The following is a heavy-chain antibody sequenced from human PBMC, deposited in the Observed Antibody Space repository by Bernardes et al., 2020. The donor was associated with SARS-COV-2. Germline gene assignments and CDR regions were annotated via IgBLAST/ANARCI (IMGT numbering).Heavy chain of an antibody. Sequence: GGSLRLSCAVSAFTVSSKYMNWVRQAPGKGLEWVSVIQSGGYTNYADSVKGRFTVSRDTSENTVSLQMNSLRAEDTAVYYCARGLRWAFDYWGQGTLVSVSS. CDR2: IQSGGYT. D-gene: IGHD4-17*01. CDR3: ARGLRWAFDY. V-gene: IGHV3-53*01. J-gene: IGHJ4*02. CDR1: AFTVSSKY.